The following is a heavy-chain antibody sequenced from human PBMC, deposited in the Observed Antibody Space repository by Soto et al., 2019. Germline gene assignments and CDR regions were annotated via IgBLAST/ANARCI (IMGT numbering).Heavy chain of an antibody. CDR3: ARELSGGRVRYRAFDI. V-gene: IGHV4-59*01. CDR2: IYYSGST. J-gene: IGHJ3*02. CDR1: GSSISSYY. Sequence: PSETLSLTCTVSGSSISSYYWSWIRRPPGKGLEWIVYIYYSGSTNYTPSLKSRVTISVDTSKNQFSLKLSSVTAADTAVYYCARELSGGRVRYRAFDIWGQGTMVTVSS. D-gene: IGHD6-25*01.